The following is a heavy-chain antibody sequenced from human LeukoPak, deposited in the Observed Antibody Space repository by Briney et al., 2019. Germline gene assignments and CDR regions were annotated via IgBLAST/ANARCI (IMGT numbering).Heavy chain of an antibody. J-gene: IGHJ5*02. D-gene: IGHD2-2*01. V-gene: IGHV4-30-4*01. CDR3: ARGPHEGYCSSTSCQNWFDP. CDR2: IYYSGST. CDR1: GGSISSGDYY. Sequence: SETLSLTCIVSGGSISSGDYYWSWIRLPPGKGLEWIGYIYYSGSTYYNPSLKSRVTISVDTSKNQFSLKLSSVTAADTAVYYCARGPHEGYCSSTSCQNWFDPWGQGTLVTVSS.